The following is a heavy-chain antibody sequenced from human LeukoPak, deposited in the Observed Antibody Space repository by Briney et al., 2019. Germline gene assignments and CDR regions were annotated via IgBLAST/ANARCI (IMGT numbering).Heavy chain of an antibody. V-gene: IGHV3-53*01. CDR3: VRDLRDRRGYSNYYMDV. Sequence: GGSLRLSCEGPERMVRNSYMSWVRQSPGRGLEWVSVIYSGGSTDYADSVKGRFTTSRDASKNTLYLQMNDVRAEDTGIYYCVRDLRDRRGYSNYYMDVWGKGTTVTVSS. CDR1: ERMVRNSY. J-gene: IGHJ6*03. D-gene: IGHD3-10*01. CDR2: IYSGGST.